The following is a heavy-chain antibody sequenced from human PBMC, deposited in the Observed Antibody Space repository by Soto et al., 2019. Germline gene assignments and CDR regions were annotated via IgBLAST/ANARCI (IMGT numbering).Heavy chain of an antibody. CDR1: GFTFASYG. CDR2: ISYDGSNI. J-gene: IGHJ6*02. V-gene: IGHV3-30*18. CDR3: TKDGKDDSDYYYYVMDV. D-gene: IGHD4-4*01. Sequence: GGSLRLSCAASGFTFASYGIHWVRQAPGKGLEWVAVISYDGSNIYYAASVKGRFTISRDESKKTVYLQMNSLRPEDTALYYCTKDGKDDSDYYYYVMDVWGQGNTVTVS.